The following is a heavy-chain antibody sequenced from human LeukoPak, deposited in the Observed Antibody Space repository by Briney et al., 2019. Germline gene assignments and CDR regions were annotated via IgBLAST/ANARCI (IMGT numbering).Heavy chain of an antibody. CDR2: IIPIFGTA. V-gene: IGHV1-69*05. Sequence: ASGKVSFKASGGTFSSYAISWVRQAPGQGLEWMGGIIPIFGTANYAQKFQGRVTIPTDESTRTAYMGLSSLRSEDTALYYCARGGDAVVTPSYYYYYYMDVWGKGTTVTVSS. D-gene: IGHD4-23*01. CDR3: ARGGDAVVTPSYYYYYYMDV. CDR1: GGTFSSYA. J-gene: IGHJ6*03.